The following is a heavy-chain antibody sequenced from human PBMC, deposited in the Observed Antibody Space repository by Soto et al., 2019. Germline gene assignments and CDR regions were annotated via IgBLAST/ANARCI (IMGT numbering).Heavy chain of an antibody. CDR3: AKEPVGPDWYFDL. Sequence: DVQLLESGGGLVQPGGSLRLSCAASGFTFRSYAMSWVRQAPGKGLEWVSGISGSGISTHYADSVKGRFTVSRDNSKNTLYLQMNSLRAEDMAVYNCAKEPVGPDWYFDLWGRGTLVTFSS. CDR2: ISGSGIST. J-gene: IGHJ2*01. V-gene: IGHV3-23*01. CDR1: GFTFRSYA.